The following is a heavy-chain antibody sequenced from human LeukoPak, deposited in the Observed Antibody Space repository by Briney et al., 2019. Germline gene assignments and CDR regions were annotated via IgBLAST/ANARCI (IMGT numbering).Heavy chain of an antibody. V-gene: IGHV1-2*02. CDR3: ARGTNFWSGSRSVYGMDV. CDR2: INPNSGGT. CDR1: GYTFTGYY. Sequence: ASVKVSCKASGYTFTGYYMHWVRQAPGQGLEWMGWINPNSGGTNYAQKFQGRVTMTRDTSISTAYMELSRLRSDDTAVYYCARGTNFWSGSRSVYGMDVWGQGTTVTVSS. D-gene: IGHD3-3*01. J-gene: IGHJ6*02.